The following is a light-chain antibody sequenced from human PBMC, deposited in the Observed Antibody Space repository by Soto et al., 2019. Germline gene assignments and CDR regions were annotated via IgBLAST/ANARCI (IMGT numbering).Light chain of an antibody. J-gene: IGKJ1*01. CDR3: LQHGRSPWT. CDR2: GAS. Sequence: EIVFTQSPGTLSLSPGERATLSCRASQSVRSNNLAWYQQKPGQAPRLLIYGASFRATGIPDRFSGSGSETDFTLTISRLEPEDFAVYFCLQHGRSPWTFGPGTKVEIK. V-gene: IGKV3-20*01. CDR1: QSVRSNN.